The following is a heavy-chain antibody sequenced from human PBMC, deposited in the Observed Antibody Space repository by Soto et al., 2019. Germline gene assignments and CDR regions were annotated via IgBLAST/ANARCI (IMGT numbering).Heavy chain of an antibody. V-gene: IGHV1-69*13. D-gene: IGHD6-13*01. Sequence: SVKVSCKASGGTFSSYAISWVRQAPGQGLEWMGGIIPIFGTANYAQKFQGRVTITADESTSTAYMELRSLRSDDTAVYYCASGSSSLGWFDPWGQGTLVTVSS. CDR3: ASGSSSLGWFDP. J-gene: IGHJ5*02. CDR1: GGTFSSYA. CDR2: IIPIFGTA.